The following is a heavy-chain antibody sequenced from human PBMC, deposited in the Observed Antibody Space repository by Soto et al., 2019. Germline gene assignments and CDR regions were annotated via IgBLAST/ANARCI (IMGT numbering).Heavy chain of an antibody. D-gene: IGHD3-3*01. CDR3: AKDQGYDFWNPLWTQSGMDV. Sequence: PSEALSLTCPVSGCSISKDFWSWIRQPPGKGLEWIGYIFHSGITNYNPSLKSRVTISIDTSKNQFSLKVTSVTAADTAVYYCAKDQGYDFWNPLWTQSGMDVWGQGTTVTVSS. V-gene: IGHV4-59*01. CDR2: IFHSGIT. CDR1: GCSISKDF. J-gene: IGHJ6*02.